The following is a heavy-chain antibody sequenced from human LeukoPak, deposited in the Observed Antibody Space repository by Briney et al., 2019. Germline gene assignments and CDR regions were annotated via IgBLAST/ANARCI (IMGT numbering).Heavy chain of an antibody. J-gene: IGHJ4*02. CDR3: AGGGPYYYDSSGLDY. CDR2: IIPIFGTA. D-gene: IGHD3-22*01. Sequence: SVKVSCKASGGTFSSYAISWVRQAPGQGLEWMGGIIPIFGTANYAQKFQGRVTITADESTSTAYMELSSLRSEDTAVYYCAGGGPYYYDSSGLDYWGQGTLVTVSS. V-gene: IGHV1-69*13. CDR1: GGTFSSYA.